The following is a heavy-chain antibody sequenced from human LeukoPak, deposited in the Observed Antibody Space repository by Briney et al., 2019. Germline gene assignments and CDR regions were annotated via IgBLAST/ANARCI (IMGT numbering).Heavy chain of an antibody. Sequence: GGSLRLSCAASGFTFGSYWMTWMRQTPGKGLEWVANIKTDGSETYYLDSVKGRFTVSRDNAKNSLYLQMNSLRAEDTAVYHCAKGQIFRLDYWGQGTLVTVSS. CDR1: GFTFGSYW. CDR2: IKTDGSET. V-gene: IGHV3-7*03. J-gene: IGHJ4*02. CDR3: AKGQIFRLDY. D-gene: IGHD3-9*01.